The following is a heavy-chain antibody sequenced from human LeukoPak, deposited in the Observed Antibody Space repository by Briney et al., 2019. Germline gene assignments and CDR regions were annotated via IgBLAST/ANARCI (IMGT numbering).Heavy chain of an antibody. CDR1: GYTFTGYY. CDR2: INPNSSGT. D-gene: IGHD3-3*01. V-gene: IGHV1-2*06. CDR3: ARTPRKITIFGVVTPYNWFDP. Sequence: ASVKVSCKASGYTFTGYYMHWVRQAPGQGLEWMGRINPNSSGTNYARKFQGRVTMTRDTSISTAYMELSRLRSDDTAVYYCARTPRKITIFGVVTPYNWFDPWGQGTLVTVSS. J-gene: IGHJ5*02.